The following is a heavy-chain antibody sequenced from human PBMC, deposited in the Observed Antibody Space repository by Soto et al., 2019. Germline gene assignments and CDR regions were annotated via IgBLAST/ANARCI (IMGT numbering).Heavy chain of an antibody. J-gene: IGHJ6*02. CDR2: IYPSDSDI. D-gene: IGHD3-16*01. V-gene: IGHV5-51*01. CDR3: ARKAYSNYRGGMDV. Sequence: GESLKISCKTSGYSFTSHWIAWVRQMPGKGLEWMGIIYPSDSDIRYRPSFQGQVTISVDKSISTAYLQWSSLKASDTATYYCARKAYSNYRGGMDVWGQGTTVTVYS. CDR1: GYSFTSHW.